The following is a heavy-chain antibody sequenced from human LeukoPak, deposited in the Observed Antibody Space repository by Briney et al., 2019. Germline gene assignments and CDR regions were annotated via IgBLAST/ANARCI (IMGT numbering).Heavy chain of an antibody. CDR2: IYPGDSDI. D-gene: IGHD6-19*01. V-gene: IGHV5-51*01. Sequence: GESLKISCTGFGYNFVTYWIAWVRQTPGKGLEWMGIIYPGDSDIKYSPSFQGQVSISTDNSNSTAYLHWRSLKASDTAIYFCARHSERPFDYWGQGTLVTVSS. CDR1: GYNFVTYW. J-gene: IGHJ4*02. CDR3: ARHSERPFDY.